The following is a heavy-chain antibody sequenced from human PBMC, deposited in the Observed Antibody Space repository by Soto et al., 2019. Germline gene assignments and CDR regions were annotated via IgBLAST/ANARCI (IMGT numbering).Heavy chain of an antibody. J-gene: IGHJ6*02. V-gene: IGHV1-18*01. Sequence: XSVKVSCKASVYTFTSYGISWVRQAPGQGLEWMGWISAYNGNTNYAQKLQGRVTMTTDTSTSTAYMELRSLRSDDTAVYYCARDRITGTTSYYYGMDVWGQGPTVTVSS. D-gene: IGHD1-7*01. CDR2: ISAYNGNT. CDR1: VYTFTSYG. CDR3: ARDRITGTTSYYYGMDV.